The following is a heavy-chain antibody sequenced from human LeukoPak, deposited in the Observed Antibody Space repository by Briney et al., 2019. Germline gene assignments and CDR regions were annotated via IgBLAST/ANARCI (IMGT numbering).Heavy chain of an antibody. J-gene: IGHJ2*01. CDR2: ISSSSSYI. D-gene: IGHD3-10*01. CDR3: ARGRVVTMVRGVIITVWYFDL. Sequence: GGSLRLSCAASGFTFNSYEMNWVRQAPGKGLEWVSSISSSSSYIYYADSVKGRFTISRDNAKNSLYLQMNSLRAEDTAVYYCARGRVVTMVRGVIITVWYFDLWGRGTLVTVSS. V-gene: IGHV3-21*01. CDR1: GFTFNSYE.